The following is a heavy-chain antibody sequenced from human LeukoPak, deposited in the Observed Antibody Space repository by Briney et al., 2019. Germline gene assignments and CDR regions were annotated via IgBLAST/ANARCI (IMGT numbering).Heavy chain of an antibody. CDR3: ANTRQGY. J-gene: IGHJ4*02. D-gene: IGHD1-1*01. CDR1: GFTFTNHG. V-gene: IGHV3-23*01. Sequence: HPGGSLRLSCAASGFTFTNHGMSWVRQTPGKGLEWVSTVNAGGTTTYYADFVKGRFTISRDNSRNTVYLQMNSLRVEDAAIYYCANTRQGYWGQGTLVTVSS. CDR2: VNAGGTTT.